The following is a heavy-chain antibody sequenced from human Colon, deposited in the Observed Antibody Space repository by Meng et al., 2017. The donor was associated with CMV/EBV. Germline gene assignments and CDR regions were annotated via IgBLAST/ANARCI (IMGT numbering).Heavy chain of an antibody. CDR1: DGSVSSNNYI. Sequence: SETLSLTCTVSDGSVSSNNYIWGWIRQPPGKGLEWIGNINYGGSTSYSPSLKNRVTISLVMSKNQFFLKLSSVPAADPAVSYCSGDYPPLFSCSWYPLWGQGTTVTVSS. CDR2: INYGGST. J-gene: IGHJ6*02. V-gene: IGHV4-39*07. CDR3: SGDYPPLFSCSWYPL. D-gene: IGHD6-13*01.